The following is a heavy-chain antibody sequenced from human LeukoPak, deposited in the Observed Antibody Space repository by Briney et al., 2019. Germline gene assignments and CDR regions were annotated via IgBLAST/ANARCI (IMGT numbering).Heavy chain of an antibody. CDR3: ARTRNGDFWSGYQTFDY. J-gene: IGHJ4*02. CDR1: GGTFSSYA. Sequence: SVKVSCKASGGTFSSYAISWVRQAPGQGLEWMGRIIPIFGTANYAQKFQGRVTITTDESTSTAYMELSSLRSEDTAVYYCARTRNGDFWSGYQTFDYWGQVTLVTVSS. D-gene: IGHD3-3*01. V-gene: IGHV1-69*05. CDR2: IIPIFGTA.